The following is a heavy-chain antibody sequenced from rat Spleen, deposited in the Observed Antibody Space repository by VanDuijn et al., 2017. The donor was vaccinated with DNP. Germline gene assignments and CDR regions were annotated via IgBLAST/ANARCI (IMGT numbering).Heavy chain of an antibody. Sequence: EVQLVESGGGLVQPGGSMKLSCAASGFTFSDYAMAWVRQAPKKGLEWVATISYDGSRTYYRDSVKGRFTISRDNAQSTLYLQMDSLRSEDTATYCCASGGSYDYWGQGVMVTVSS. V-gene: IGHV5-7*01. CDR2: ISYDGSRT. CDR3: ASGGSYDY. CDR1: GFTFSDYA. J-gene: IGHJ2*01. D-gene: IGHD1-11*01.